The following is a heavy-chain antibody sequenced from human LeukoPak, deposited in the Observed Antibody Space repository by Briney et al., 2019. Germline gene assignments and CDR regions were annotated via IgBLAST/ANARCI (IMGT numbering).Heavy chain of an antibody. V-gene: IGHV4-31*03. CDR2: IYYSGST. Sequence: SETLSLTCTVPGGSISSGGYYWSWIRQHPGKGLAWIGYIYYSGSTYYNPSLKSRVTISVDTSKNQFSLKLSSVTAADTAVYYCARWGMGYYFDYWGQGTLVTVSS. D-gene: IGHD3-16*01. CDR1: GGSISSGGYY. CDR3: ARWGMGYYFDY. J-gene: IGHJ4*02.